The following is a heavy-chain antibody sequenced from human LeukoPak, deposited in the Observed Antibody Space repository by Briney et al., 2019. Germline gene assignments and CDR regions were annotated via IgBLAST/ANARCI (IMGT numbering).Heavy chain of an antibody. Sequence: ASVKVSCKASGGTFSSYAISWVRQAPGQGLEWMGGIIPIFGTANYAQKFQGRVTITADKSTSTAYMELSSLRSEDTAVYYCASIETSYGHVDYWGQGTLVTVSS. CDR3: ASIETSYGHVDY. D-gene: IGHD3-10*01. CDR2: IIPIFGTA. V-gene: IGHV1-69*06. J-gene: IGHJ4*02. CDR1: GGTFSSYA.